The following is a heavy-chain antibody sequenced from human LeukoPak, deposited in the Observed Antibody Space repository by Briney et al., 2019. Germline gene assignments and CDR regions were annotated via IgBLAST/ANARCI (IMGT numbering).Heavy chain of an antibody. CDR2: ISGSGGST. V-gene: IGHV3-23*01. Sequence: GGSLRLSCAASGFTFSSYAMSWVRQAPGRGLEWVLGISGSGGSTYYADSVKGRFTISRDNSKNTLYLQMNSLRAEDTAVYYCADISAGGTEDAFDIWGQGTMVTVSS. J-gene: IGHJ3*02. CDR3: ADISAGGTEDAFDI. D-gene: IGHD3-16*01. CDR1: GFTFSSYA.